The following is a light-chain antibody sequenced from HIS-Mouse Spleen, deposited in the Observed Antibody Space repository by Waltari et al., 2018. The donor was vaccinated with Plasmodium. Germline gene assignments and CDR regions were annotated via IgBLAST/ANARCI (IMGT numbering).Light chain of an antibody. CDR2: GAS. CDR3: QQYNNWSFT. J-gene: IGKJ3*01. CDR1: QSVSSN. V-gene: IGKV3-15*01. Sequence: EIVMTQSPATLSVSPGERATLSCRASQSVSSNLAWYQQKPGQAPRRLIYGASTRATGIPARFSVSGSGTEFTLTISSLQSEDFAVYYCQQYNNWSFTFGPGTKVDIK.